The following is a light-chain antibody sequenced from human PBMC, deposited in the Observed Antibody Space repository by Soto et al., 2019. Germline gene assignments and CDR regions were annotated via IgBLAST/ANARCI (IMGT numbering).Light chain of an antibody. V-gene: IGKV1-5*01. J-gene: IGKJ1*01. CDR2: DAS. CDR1: QSLSTS. Sequence: DMQMTQSTSTLPASFGDRVTITCRASQSLSTSLAWYQQKPGKAPVRLIRDASSLERGVPSRFSGSGSGTEFTLTISSLQPDDFATYYCQQYDSYSTFGQGTKVDIK. CDR3: QQYDSYST.